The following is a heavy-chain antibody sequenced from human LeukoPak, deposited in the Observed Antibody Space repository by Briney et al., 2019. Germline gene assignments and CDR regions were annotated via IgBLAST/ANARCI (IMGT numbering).Heavy chain of an antibody. Sequence: GGSLRLSCTTSGFNFRAYWMGWVRQAPGKGLEWVSVIYSGGSTYYADSVKGRFTISRDNSKNTLYLQMNSLRAEDTAVYYCARAEGQLVPFDYWGQGTLVTVSS. CDR1: GFNFRAYW. D-gene: IGHD6-13*01. J-gene: IGHJ4*02. CDR2: IYSGGST. V-gene: IGHV3-53*01. CDR3: ARAEGQLVPFDY.